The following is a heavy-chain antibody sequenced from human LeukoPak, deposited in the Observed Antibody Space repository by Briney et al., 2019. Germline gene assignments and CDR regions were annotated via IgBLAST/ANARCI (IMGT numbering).Heavy chain of an antibody. V-gene: IGHV3-48*03. Sequence: GGSLRLSCAASGFTFSSHEMNWVRQAPGKGLEWVSYISSSGSTIYYADSVKGRFTISRDNAKNSLYLQMNSLRAEDTAVYYCARVGSAITMVRGVIIRRYYFDYWGQGTLVTVSS. CDR2: ISSSGSTI. CDR3: ARVGSAITMVRGVIIRRYYFDY. CDR1: GFTFSSHE. J-gene: IGHJ4*02. D-gene: IGHD3-10*01.